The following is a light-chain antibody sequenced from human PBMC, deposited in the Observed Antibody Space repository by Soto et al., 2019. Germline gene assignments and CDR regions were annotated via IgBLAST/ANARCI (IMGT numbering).Light chain of an antibody. Sequence: QSALTQPASVSGSPGQSITISCTGTSSDVGSYNYVSWYQQYPGKAPKLMIYDVSNRPSGVSYRFSGSKSGNTASLTISGLQAEDEADYDCCSYTTSSTHVVFGGGTKLTVL. V-gene: IGLV2-14*01. CDR1: SSDVGSYNY. CDR3: CSYTTSSTHVV. J-gene: IGLJ2*01. CDR2: DVS.